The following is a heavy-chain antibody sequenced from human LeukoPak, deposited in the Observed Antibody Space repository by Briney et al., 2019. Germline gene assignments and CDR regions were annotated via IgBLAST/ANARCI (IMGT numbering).Heavy chain of an antibody. J-gene: IGHJ6*03. CDR3: AREFGEFTNYYYYYYMDV. CDR2: IYYSGST. D-gene: IGHD3-10*01. Sequence: PSETLSLTCTVSGGSISSGNYYWSWIRQPPGKGLEWIGYIYYSGSTYYNPSLKSRVTISVDTSKNQFSLKLSSVTAADTAVYYCAREFGEFTNYYYYYYMDVWGKGTTVTVSS. V-gene: IGHV4-61*01. CDR1: GGSISSGNYY.